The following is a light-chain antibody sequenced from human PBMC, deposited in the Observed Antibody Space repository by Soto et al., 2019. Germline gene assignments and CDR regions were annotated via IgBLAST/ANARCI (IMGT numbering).Light chain of an antibody. V-gene: IGKV3-15*01. Sequence: IVMTQTPTTLSVTGGERATLSWVASQSVSSNLAWSQQKPGQAPRLLIYGASTRAPGIPARFSGSGSGTAFTPTIRSLQSEDFAVYYCQQYNNWPRTFGQGPKVDMK. CDR1: QSVSSN. CDR3: QQYNNWPRT. CDR2: GAS. J-gene: IGKJ1*01.